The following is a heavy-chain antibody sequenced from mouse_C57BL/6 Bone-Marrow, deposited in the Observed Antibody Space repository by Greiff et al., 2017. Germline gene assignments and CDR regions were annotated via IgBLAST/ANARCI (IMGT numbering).Heavy chain of an antibody. Sequence: EVKLMESGAELVRPGASVKLSCTASGFNIKDDYMHWVKQRPEQGLEWIGWIDPENGDTEYASKFQGKATITADTSSNTAYLQLSSLTSEDTAVYYCTRWLLLDYWGQGTTLTVSS. J-gene: IGHJ2*01. CDR2: IDPENGDT. CDR3: TRWLLLDY. D-gene: IGHD2-3*01. V-gene: IGHV14-4*01. CDR1: GFNIKDDY.